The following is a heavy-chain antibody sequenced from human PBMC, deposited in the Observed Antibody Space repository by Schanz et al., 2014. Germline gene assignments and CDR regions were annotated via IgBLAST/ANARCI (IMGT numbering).Heavy chain of an antibody. Sequence: QVQLVQSGAEVKKPGSSVKVSCKASGGTFSTYTISWVRQARGQGLEWVGRFIPILDVGNYAQQFQGRVTFTADKSTSTAYMELSSLRYEDTALYDCARGAMPGTCAIWGRWTMVTVSS. CDR1: GGTFSTYT. D-gene: IGHD2-2*01. CDR3: ARGAMPGTCAI. J-gene: IGHJ3*02. V-gene: IGHV1-69*02. CDR2: FIPILDVG.